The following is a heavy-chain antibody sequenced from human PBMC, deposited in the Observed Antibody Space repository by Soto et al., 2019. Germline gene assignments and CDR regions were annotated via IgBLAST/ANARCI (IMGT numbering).Heavy chain of an antibody. D-gene: IGHD2-15*01. J-gene: IGHJ6*03. V-gene: IGHV3-74*01. CDR2: TNSDGSTS. CDR1: GFTFSNYW. Sequence: EVQLVESGGGLVQPGGSLSLSCAASGFTFSNYWMYWVRQAPGKGLVWVSRTNSDGSTSSYADSVKGRFTFSRDNANTTRYLQMNSQRAEDTAVYYCARGDCVGGSCYSLTGCFYYYMDVWGKGTTVTV. CDR3: ARGDCVGGSCYSLTGCFYYYMDV.